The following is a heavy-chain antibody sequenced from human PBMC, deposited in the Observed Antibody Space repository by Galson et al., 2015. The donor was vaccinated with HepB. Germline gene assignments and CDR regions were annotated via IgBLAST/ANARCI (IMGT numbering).Heavy chain of an antibody. CDR2: IYPGDSDT. J-gene: IGHJ3*02. V-gene: IGHV5-51*01. CDR3: ARHGHFGGFTPPFDAFDI. Sequence: QSGAEVKKPGESLKISCKGSGYSFTSYWIGWVRQMPGKGLEWMGIIYPGDSDTRYSPSFQGQVTISADKSISTAYLQWSSLKASDTAMYYCARHGHFGGFTPPFDAFDIWGQGTMVTVSS. CDR1: GYSFTSYW. D-gene: IGHD3-16*01.